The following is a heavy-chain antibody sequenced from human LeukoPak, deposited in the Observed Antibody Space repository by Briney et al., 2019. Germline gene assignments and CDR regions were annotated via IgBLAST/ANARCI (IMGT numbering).Heavy chain of an antibody. J-gene: IGHJ4*02. V-gene: IGHV3-23*01. CDR1: GFTFSSYA. CDR2: ISGSGGST. D-gene: IGHD2-15*01. Sequence: PGGSLRLSCAASGFTFSSYAMSWVRQAPGKGLEWVSAISGSGGSTYYADSVKGRFTISRDNSKNTLYLQMNSLRVEDTAVYYCAKGPRGYCSGGSCYSGFDYWGQGTLVTVSS. CDR3: AKGPRGYCSGGSCYSGFDY.